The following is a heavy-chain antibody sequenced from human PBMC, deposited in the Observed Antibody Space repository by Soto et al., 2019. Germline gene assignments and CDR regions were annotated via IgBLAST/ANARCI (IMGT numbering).Heavy chain of an antibody. CDR3: ARTIRHGYYFDY. V-gene: IGHV3-30-3*01. CDR2: ISYDGSNK. D-gene: IGHD2-2*02. J-gene: IGHJ4*02. CDR1: GFTFSSYA. Sequence: GGSLRLSCAASGFTFSSYAVHWVRQAPGKGLEWMAVISYDGSNKYYADSVKGRFTISRDNSKNTLYLQMNSLRAEDTAVYYCARTIRHGYYFDYWGQGTLVTVSS.